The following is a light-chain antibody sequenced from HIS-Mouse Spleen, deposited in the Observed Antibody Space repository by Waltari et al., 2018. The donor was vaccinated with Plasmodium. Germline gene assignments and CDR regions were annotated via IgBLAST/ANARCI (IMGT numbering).Light chain of an antibody. V-gene: IGLV3-10*01. J-gene: IGLJ3*02. CDR3: YSTDSSGNHRV. CDR2: EDS. CDR1: PLPKKY. Sequence: SYELTQPPSVSVSPGQTARIPYSVDPLPKKYAYWYQQKAGQAPVLVIYEDSTRPSGIPERFSGSSSGTMATLTISGAQVEDEADYYCYSTDSSGNHRVFGGGTKLTVL.